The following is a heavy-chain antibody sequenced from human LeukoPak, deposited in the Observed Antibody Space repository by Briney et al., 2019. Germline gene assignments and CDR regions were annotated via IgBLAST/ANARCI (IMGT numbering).Heavy chain of an antibody. D-gene: IGHD3-10*01. J-gene: IGHJ4*02. CDR3: AKDLRAFRGSGGPYVDN. CDR1: GFTFSNYG. Sequence: GGSLRLSCAASGFTFSNYGMHWVRQAPGKGLEWVALISYDGSHKSYADSVKGRSTVSRDTSRNTLFLQMSSLRTEDTAVYYCAKDLRAFRGSGGPYVDNWGQGTLVTVSS. CDR2: ISYDGSHK. V-gene: IGHV3-30*18.